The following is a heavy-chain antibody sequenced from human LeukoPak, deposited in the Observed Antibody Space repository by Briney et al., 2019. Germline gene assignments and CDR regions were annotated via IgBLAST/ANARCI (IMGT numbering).Heavy chain of an antibody. D-gene: IGHD6-25*01. Sequence: GASVKVSCKASGYTFTNYHINWVQQATGQGLEWMGWINPNNGDSGFAQKFQGRVTITRDTAMTTAYMELSSLTSEDTAIYFCARTTSFTASGYDYWGQGTLVTVSS. V-gene: IGHV1-8*03. J-gene: IGHJ4*02. CDR2: INPNNGDS. CDR3: ARTTSFTASGYDY. CDR1: GYTFTNYH.